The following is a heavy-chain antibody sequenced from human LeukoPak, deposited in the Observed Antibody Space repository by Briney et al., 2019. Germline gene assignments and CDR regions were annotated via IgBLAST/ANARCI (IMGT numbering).Heavy chain of an antibody. Sequence: PSETLSLTCTVSGGSISSYYWSWIRQPPGKGLESIGYIYYSGSTNSNPSLKSRVTISVDTSKNQFSLKLSSVTAADTAVYYCARIGVGKAFAYWGQGTLVTVSS. CDR1: GGSISSYY. CDR3: ARIGVGKAFAY. J-gene: IGHJ4*02. V-gene: IGHV4-59*01. CDR2: IYYSGST. D-gene: IGHD2-15*01.